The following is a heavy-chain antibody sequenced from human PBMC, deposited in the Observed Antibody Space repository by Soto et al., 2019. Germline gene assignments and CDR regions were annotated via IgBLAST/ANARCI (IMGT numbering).Heavy chain of an antibody. CDR2: IYYSGST. CDR1: GASISSYY. D-gene: IGHD3-9*01. Sequence: SETLSLTCTVSGASISSYYWSWLREPPGKGLEWIGYIYYSGSTNYNPSLKSRVTISVDTSKNQFSLKLSSVTAADTAVYYCARQNFDWLTPYYYYGMDVWGQGTTVT. CDR3: ARQNFDWLTPYYYYGMDV. V-gene: IGHV4-59*08. J-gene: IGHJ6*02.